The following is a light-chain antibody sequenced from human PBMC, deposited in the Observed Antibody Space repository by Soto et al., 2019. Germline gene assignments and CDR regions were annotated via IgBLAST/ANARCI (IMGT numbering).Light chain of an antibody. Sequence: DIQMTQSPPSLSASVGDRVTITCRASQSASNYLHWYQQKPGKVPKLLIYGTSSLESGVPSRFAGSGSETEFTLTISSLQLDDFATYYCQQANSFPITFGQGTRLEIK. CDR1: QSASNY. CDR3: QQANSFPIT. CDR2: GTS. V-gene: IGKV1-39*01. J-gene: IGKJ5*01.